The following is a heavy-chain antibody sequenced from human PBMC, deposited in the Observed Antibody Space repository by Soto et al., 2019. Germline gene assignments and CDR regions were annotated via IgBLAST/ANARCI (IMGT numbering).Heavy chain of an antibody. CDR1: GFIFRTSW. J-gene: IGHJ4*02. CDR3: ARDVGPNTLDY. V-gene: IGHV3-7*03. Sequence: EVQLVESGGGLVQPGGSLRLSCEASGFIFRTSWMTWVRQPPGKGLEWVASINVDGGGIYYVGSVRGRFTVSRDNAKNALYLPMNRLRAEDTAVYYCARDVGPNTLDYWGQGTLVTVSS. CDR2: INVDGGGI.